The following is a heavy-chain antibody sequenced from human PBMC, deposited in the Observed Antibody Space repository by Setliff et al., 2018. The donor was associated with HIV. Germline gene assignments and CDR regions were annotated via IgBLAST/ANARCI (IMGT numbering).Heavy chain of an antibody. CDR3: ARQVGSQYSYWAYYFDS. CDR1: GGSISSGDYY. Sequence: SETLSLTCTVSGGSISSGDYYWSWIRQPPGKGLEWIGYIYYSGSTYYNPSLKSRVTISVDTSKNQFSLKLSSVTAADTAVYYCARQVGSQYSYWAYYFDSWGQGALVT. V-gene: IGHV4-30-4*08. D-gene: IGHD5-18*01. J-gene: IGHJ4*02. CDR2: IYYSGST.